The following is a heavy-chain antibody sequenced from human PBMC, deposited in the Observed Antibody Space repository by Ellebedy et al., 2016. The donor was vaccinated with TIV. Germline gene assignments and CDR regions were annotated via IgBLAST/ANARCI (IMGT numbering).Heavy chain of an antibody. J-gene: IGHJ4*02. V-gene: IGHV4-59*06. CDR2: IYYSGST. Sequence: SETLSLTCTVSGGSISSYYWSWIRQPPGKGLEWIGYIYYSGSTYYNPSLKSRVTISVDTSKNQFSLKLSSVTAADTAVYYCARGGRRWFSDYWGQGTLVTVSS. D-gene: IGHD4-23*01. CDR3: ARGGRRWFSDY. CDR1: GGSISSYY.